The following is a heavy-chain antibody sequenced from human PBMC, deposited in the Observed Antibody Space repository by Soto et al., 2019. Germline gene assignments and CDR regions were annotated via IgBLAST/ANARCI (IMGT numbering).Heavy chain of an antibody. CDR2: ISYDGSNK. D-gene: IGHD3-22*01. V-gene: IGHV3-30-3*01. CDR1: GFTFSSYA. Sequence: GGSLRLSCAASGFTFSSYAMHWVRQAPGKGLEWVAVISYDGSNKYYADSVKGRFTISRDNSKNTLYLQMNSLRAEDTAVYYCARDSGYYDSSGSTLSPDYWGQGTLVTVSS. CDR3: ARDSGYYDSSGSTLSPDY. J-gene: IGHJ4*02.